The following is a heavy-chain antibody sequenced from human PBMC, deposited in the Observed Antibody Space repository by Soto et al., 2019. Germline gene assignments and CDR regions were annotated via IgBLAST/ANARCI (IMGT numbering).Heavy chain of an antibody. D-gene: IGHD3-10*01. J-gene: IGHJ6*03. CDR3: ARGSLPNRKGYSYMDV. V-gene: IGHV4-59*01. CDR2: GSYSENS. Sequence: QVQLQESGPGLVKPSETLSLMCTVSGGSFSSYDWNWIRQPPGKGLEWIGFGSYSENSKYNPFLESRVTLSVDTSKNQFSLRLSSATAADTAVYYCARGSLPNRKGYSYMDVWGQGTTVTVSS. CDR1: GGSFSSYD.